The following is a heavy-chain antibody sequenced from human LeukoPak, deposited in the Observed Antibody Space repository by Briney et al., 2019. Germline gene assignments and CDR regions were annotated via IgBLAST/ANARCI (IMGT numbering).Heavy chain of an antibody. D-gene: IGHD3-10*01. CDR1: GFTFSSYG. J-gene: IGHJ4*02. CDR3: AKPYYYGSGSYFFDY. CDR2: ISYDGSNK. Sequence: SGGSLRLSCAASGFTFSSYGMHWVRQAPGKGLEWVAVISYDGSNKYYADSVKGRFTISRDNSKNTLYLQMNSLRAEDTAVYYCAKPYYYGSGSYFFDYWGQGTLVTVSS. V-gene: IGHV3-30*18.